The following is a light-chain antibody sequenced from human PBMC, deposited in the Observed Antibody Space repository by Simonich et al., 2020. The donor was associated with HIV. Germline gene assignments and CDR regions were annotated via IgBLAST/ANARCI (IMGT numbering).Light chain of an antibody. CDR3: QQYFSYPWT. V-gene: IGKV4-1*01. CDR1: QSVLYSSNNKNY. J-gene: IGKJ1*01. Sequence: DIVMTQSPDSLAVSLGERATINCKSSQSVLYSSNNKNYLVWYQQKPGQPPKLLIYWASTRESGVPDRCSGSGSGTDFTLTISSLQAEDVAVYYCQQYFSYPWTFGQGTKVE. CDR2: WAS.